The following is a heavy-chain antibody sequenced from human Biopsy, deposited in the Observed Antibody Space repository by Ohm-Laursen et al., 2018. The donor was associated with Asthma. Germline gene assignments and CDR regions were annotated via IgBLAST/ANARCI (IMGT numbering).Heavy chain of an antibody. CDR1: GFVFSQSG. V-gene: IGHV3-30*03. Sequence: SLRLSCAATGFVFSQSGMHWVRQAPGKGLEWVAVGGSYYDGGLKYYADSVNGRFTVSRDDSKNTLYLQMNSLRPDDTAVYYCARDVMEWYLPAFDFWGQGTLVTVSS. D-gene: IGHD3-3*01. CDR2: GGSYYDGGLK. CDR3: ARDVMEWYLPAFDF. J-gene: IGHJ4*02.